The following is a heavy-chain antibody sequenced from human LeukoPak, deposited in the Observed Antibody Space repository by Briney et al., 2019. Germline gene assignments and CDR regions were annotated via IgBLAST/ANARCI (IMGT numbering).Heavy chain of an antibody. CDR3: AREGGFYRPLDY. J-gene: IGHJ4*02. V-gene: IGHV4-59*02. CDR2: IYYSGVT. D-gene: IGHD3-3*01. CDR1: GGSVSTYY. Sequence: PSETLSLTCTVSGGSVSTYYWSWIRQPPGKGLEWIAYIYYSGVTNYNPSLKSRVSISVDTSKNLFSLSLSSVTAADTAVYYCAREGGFYRPLDYMGRGTLVTVSS.